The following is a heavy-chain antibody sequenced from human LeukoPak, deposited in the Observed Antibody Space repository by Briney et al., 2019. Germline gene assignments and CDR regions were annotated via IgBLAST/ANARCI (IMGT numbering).Heavy chain of an antibody. CDR2: IRFDGSSE. V-gene: IGHV3-30*02. J-gene: IGHJ4*02. D-gene: IGHD3-22*01. CDR1: GFMFSSYG. CDR3: AKDIYFDSRGFPCAIDH. Sequence: QLGGSLRLSCAASGFMFSSYGLHWVRQAPGKGLEWLAFIRFDGSSEYYADSVKGRFTISRDNSKNRLYLQVNRSRPEDTAVYYCAKDIYFDSRGFPCAIDHWGQGTLVSVSS.